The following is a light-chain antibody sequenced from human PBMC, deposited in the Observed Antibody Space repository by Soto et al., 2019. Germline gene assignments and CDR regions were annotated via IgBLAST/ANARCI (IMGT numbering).Light chain of an antibody. CDR2: DAS. J-gene: IGKJ4*01. CDR3: QPYAYEPLT. CDR1: QSVGKNY. Sequence: EIVLTQSPGTLSLSPGERATLSCRASQSVGKNYLGWYQQKPGQAPRLLVYDASTRATGVPDRFSGSGSGTEFSLTIRRPEPEDFAVYYCQPYAYEPLTFGGGTTVEIK. V-gene: IGKV3-20*01.